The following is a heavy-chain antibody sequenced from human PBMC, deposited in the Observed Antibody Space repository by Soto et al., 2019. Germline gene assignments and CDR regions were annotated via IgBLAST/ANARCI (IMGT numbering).Heavy chain of an antibody. V-gene: IGHV4-30-2*01. J-gene: IGHJ6*02. CDR2: IFQSGST. CDR1: GYSISNGSYS. Sequence: TLSLTCAVSGYSISNGSYSWIWMRQPPGKGLEWIVYIFQSGSTYYNPSLKSRIIISIDKSKNLFFLILSSVTAADKAVYYCARARRSLKQNGMDAWGPGTTVTVSS. CDR3: ARARRSLKQNGMDA.